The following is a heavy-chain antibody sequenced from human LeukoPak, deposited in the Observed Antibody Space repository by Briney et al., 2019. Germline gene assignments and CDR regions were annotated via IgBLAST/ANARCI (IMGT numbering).Heavy chain of an antibody. D-gene: IGHD3-22*01. V-gene: IGHV4-4*09. J-gene: IGHJ3*02. Sequence: SETLSLTCTVSGGSISSYYWSWIRQPPGKGLEWIGYIYTSGSTNYNPSLKSRDTISVDTSKNQFSLKLSSVTAADTAVYYCASPYYYDSSGYYYDRFAFDIWGQGTMVTVSS. CDR2: IYTSGST. CDR3: ASPYYYDSSGYYYDRFAFDI. CDR1: GGSISSYY.